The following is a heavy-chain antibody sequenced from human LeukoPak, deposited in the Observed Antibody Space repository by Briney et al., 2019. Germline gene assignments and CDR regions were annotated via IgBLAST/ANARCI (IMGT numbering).Heavy chain of an antibody. V-gene: IGHV3-7*01. CDR3: ASEAPLWRSGTPREAFDI. D-gene: IGHD3-3*01. CDR2: IKQDGTEK. CDR1: GFTFTTYW. Sequence: GGSLRLSCAASGFTFTTYWMSWVRQAPGKGLEWVANIKQDGTEKYYVDSVKGRFTVSRDNAKKSVFLQMNSLRADDTAVYYCASEAPLWRSGTPREAFDIWGQGTMVIVSS. J-gene: IGHJ3*02.